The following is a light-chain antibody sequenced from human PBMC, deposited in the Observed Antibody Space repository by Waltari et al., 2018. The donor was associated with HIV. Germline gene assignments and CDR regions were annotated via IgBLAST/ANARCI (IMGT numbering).Light chain of an antibody. V-gene: IGLV1-44*01. Sequence: QSVLTQPPSASGTPGQRVTVSCSGSSSNIGSNTVNWYQQLPGTAPKLLIYSSNRRPSGVPDRFSGSKSGTSASLAISGLQSEDEADYYCAAGDDSLNGPVFGGGTKLTVL. CDR3: AAGDDSLNGPV. J-gene: IGLJ3*02. CDR1: SSNIGSNT. CDR2: SSN.